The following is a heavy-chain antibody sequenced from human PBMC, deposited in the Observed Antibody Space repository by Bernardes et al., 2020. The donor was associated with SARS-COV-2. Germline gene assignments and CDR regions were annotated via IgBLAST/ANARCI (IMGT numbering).Heavy chain of an antibody. J-gene: IGHJ4*02. D-gene: IGHD3-10*01. CDR1: VFTFSDYY. CDR3: ARHRGIWFGDPYYFDY. Sequence: GGSLRLSCAASVFTFSDYYMSWIRQAPGKGLEWVSYITSSGSSIYYADSVKGRFTISRDNAKNSLYLQMNSLRAEDTAVYYCARHRGIWFGDPYYFDYWGQGTLVTVSS. CDR2: ITSSGSSI. V-gene: IGHV3-11*01.